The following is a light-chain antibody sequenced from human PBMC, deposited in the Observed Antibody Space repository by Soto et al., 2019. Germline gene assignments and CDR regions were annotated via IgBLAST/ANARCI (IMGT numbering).Light chain of an antibody. CDR2: EDN. CDR1: SGSIASNY. V-gene: IGLV6-57*02. J-gene: IGLJ2*01. CDR3: LSYDSSNVV. Sequence: LTQPPSVTGAPGQRVTISCTGSSGSIASNYVQWYHQRPGSPPTTVIYEDNQRTSGGTDRFSGSIHRSSNSASLTISGLQAEDEADYCFLSYDSSNVVFGGGTKVTVL.